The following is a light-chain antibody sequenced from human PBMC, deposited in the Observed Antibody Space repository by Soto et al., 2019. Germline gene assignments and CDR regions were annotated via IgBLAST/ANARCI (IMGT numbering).Light chain of an antibody. Sequence: DIVMTQSPDSLAVCLGERATINCKSSQSVLYSSNNKNYLAWYKQKPGQPPNLLIYWASTRESGVPDRFSGSGSGTDFTLTINSLQAQDVAVYYCQQYYSIPITFGQGTRLEIK. V-gene: IGKV4-1*01. CDR2: WAS. CDR3: QQYYSIPIT. CDR1: QSVLYSSNNKNY. J-gene: IGKJ5*01.